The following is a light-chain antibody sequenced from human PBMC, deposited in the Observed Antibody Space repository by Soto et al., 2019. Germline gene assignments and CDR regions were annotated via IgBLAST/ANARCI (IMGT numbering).Light chain of an antibody. Sequence: QSVLAQPASVSGSPGQSLTISCTGTSSDVGGYNYVSWYQQHPGKAPKLLIYEVSYRPSGVSNRFSGSKYGSTASLTISGLQAEDEADYYCCSYATTFYVCGSGTKVTVL. CDR1: SSDVGGYNY. V-gene: IGLV2-14*01. CDR2: EVS. CDR3: CSYATTFYV. J-gene: IGLJ1*01.